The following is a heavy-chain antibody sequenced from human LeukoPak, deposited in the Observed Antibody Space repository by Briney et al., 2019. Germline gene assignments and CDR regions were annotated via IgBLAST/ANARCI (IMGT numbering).Heavy chain of an antibody. CDR1: GFSFSSYG. V-gene: IGHV3-30*18. J-gene: IGHJ4*02. CDR3: AKDHGYSSSWYAVDY. D-gene: IGHD6-13*01. Sequence: PGRSLRLSCAASGFSFSSYGMHWVRQAPGKGLEWAAVISDDGSNKCYADSVKGRFTISRDTSKNTLYLHMNSLRAEDTAVYYCAKDHGYSSSWYAVDYWGQGTLVTVSS. CDR2: ISDDGSNK.